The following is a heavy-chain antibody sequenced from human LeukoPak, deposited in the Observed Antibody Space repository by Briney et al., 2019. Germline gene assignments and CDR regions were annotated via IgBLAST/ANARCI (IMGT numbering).Heavy chain of an antibody. Sequence: ASVKVSCKVSGYTLTELSMHWVRQAPGKGLEWMGGFDPEDGETIYAQKFQGRVTMTEDTSTDTAYMELSSLRSEDTVVYYCATVVCSGGSCSPGFDPWGQGTLVTVSS. D-gene: IGHD2-15*01. CDR1: GYTLTELS. CDR3: ATVVCSGGSCSPGFDP. J-gene: IGHJ5*02. CDR2: FDPEDGET. V-gene: IGHV1-24*01.